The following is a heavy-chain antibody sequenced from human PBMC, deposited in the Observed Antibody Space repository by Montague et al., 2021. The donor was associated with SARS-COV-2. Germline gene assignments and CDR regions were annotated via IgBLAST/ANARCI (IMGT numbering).Heavy chain of an antibody. CDR2: IWYDGSNK. V-gene: IGHV3-33*01. CDR1: GFSFSSYG. CDR3: ARDPTYGSGSFQSGFFDY. D-gene: IGHD3-10*01. J-gene: IGHJ4*02. Sequence: SLRLSCAASGFSFSSYGMHWVRQAPGEGLEWVAVIWYDGSNKYYADSVKGRFTISRDNSKNTLYLQMNSLRAEDTAVYYCARDPTYGSGSFQSGFFDYWGQGTLVTVSS.